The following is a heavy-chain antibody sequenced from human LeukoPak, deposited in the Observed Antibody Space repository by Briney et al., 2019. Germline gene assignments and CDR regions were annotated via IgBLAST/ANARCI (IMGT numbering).Heavy chain of an antibody. J-gene: IGHJ6*02. CDR3: ARGPIRYYCSSTSCYTRGGMDV. CDR1: GGSFSGYY. CDR2: INHSGST. D-gene: IGHD2-2*02. Sequence: PSETLSLTCAVYGGSFSGYYWSWIRQPPGKGLEWIGEINHSGSTNYNPSLKSRVTISVDTSKNQFSLKLSSVTAADTAVYYCARGPIRYYCSSTSCYTRGGMDVWGQGTTVTVSS. V-gene: IGHV4-34*01.